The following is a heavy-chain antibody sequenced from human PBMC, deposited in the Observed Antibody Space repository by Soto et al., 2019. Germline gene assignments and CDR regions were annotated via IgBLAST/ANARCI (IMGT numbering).Heavy chain of an antibody. CDR1: GGFLSESY. V-gene: IGHV4-34*01. J-gene: IGHJ5*02. CDR3: VRIRYQLPSSVLWLDP. Sequence: SETLSLTCAVYGGFLSESYWTWIRQPPGKGLEWIGEINHVGGTNYNPSLKSRVTMSVDTSQNQFSLRLISVTAADTAMYFCVRIRYQLPSSVLWLDPWGQGTPVTSPQ. CDR2: INHVGGT. D-gene: IGHD3-16*01.